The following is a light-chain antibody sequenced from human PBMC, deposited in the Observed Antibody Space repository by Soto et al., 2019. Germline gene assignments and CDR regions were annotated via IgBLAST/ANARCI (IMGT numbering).Light chain of an antibody. Sequence: EIVLTQSPGTLSLSPGETATLSCRASQTIGRNYLAWYQQKPGQAPRLLIFGTSTRATGIPDRFSGSGSGTDFTLSISRLEPEDFAVYYCQQYNSYSEAFGQGTKVDIK. CDR3: QQYNSYSEA. J-gene: IGKJ1*01. CDR1: QTIGRNY. CDR2: GTS. V-gene: IGKV3-20*01.